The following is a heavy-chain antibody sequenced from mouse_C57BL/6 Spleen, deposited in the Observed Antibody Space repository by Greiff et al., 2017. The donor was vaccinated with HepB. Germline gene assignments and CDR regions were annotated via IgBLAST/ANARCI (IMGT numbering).Heavy chain of an antibody. V-gene: IGHV6-6*01. D-gene: IGHD3-3*01. J-gene: IGHJ2*01. Sequence: EVQLVESGGGLVQPGGSMKLSCAASGFTFSDAWMDWVRQSPEKGLEWVAEIRNKANNHATYYAESVKGRFTISRDDSKSSVYLQMNSLRAEDTGIYYCTRRQGTRHFDYWGQGTTLTVSS. CDR2: IRNKANNHAT. CDR1: GFTFSDAW. CDR3: TRRQGTRHFDY.